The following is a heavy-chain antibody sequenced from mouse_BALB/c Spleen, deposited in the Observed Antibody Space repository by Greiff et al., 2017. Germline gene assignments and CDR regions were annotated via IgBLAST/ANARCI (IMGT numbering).Heavy chain of an antibody. CDR2: INPSSGYT. Sequence: VQLQQSGAELARPGASVKMSCKASGYTFTSYTMHWVKQRPGQGLEWIGYINPSSGYTNYNQKFKDKATLTADKSSSTAYMQLSSLTSEDSAVYYCARSEGYYWYFDVWGAGTTGTVSS. D-gene: IGHD2-2*01. CDR3: ARSEGYYWYFDV. CDR1: GYTFTSYT. J-gene: IGHJ1*01. V-gene: IGHV1-4*01.